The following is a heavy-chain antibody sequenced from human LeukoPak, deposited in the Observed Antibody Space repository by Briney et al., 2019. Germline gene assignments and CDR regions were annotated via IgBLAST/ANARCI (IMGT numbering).Heavy chain of an antibody. V-gene: IGHV1-18*04. CDR2: TSYNGNT. J-gene: IGHJ4*02. CDR3: ARHSGSGWQALGY. Sequence: ASLKDSCKASGYTFSNYGISWVRQAPGLGLEWMGWTSYNGNTNYAQKFQDRVTMTTDTSTTTAYMELRSLESDDTAVYYCARHSGSGWQALGYWGQGTLVTVSS. D-gene: IGHD6-19*01. CDR1: GYTFSNYG.